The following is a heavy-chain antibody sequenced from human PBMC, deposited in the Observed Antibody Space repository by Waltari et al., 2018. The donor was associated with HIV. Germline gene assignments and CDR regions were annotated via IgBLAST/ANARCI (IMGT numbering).Heavy chain of an antibody. J-gene: IGHJ4*02. CDR3: ATRYCGGDSCYALDY. D-gene: IGHD2-15*01. CDR1: GYAVTDDYY. V-gene: IGHV1-2*02. CDR2: GSLKRGGT. Sequence: QVRLVQSGAEVKKPGASVTVSCKASGYAVTDDYYIHWVRQAPGQGLGWRGWGSLKRGGTNYAQNLQGRVTMARDTSITTAYMDLSRLTSDDTAIYYCATRYCGGDSCYALDYWGQGTLVTVSS.